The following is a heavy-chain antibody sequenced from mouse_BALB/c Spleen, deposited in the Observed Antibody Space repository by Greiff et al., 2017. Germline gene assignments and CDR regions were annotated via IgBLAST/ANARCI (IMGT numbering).Heavy chain of an antibody. CDR1: GYTFTSYW. CDR3: TRLEYGNYAWFAY. V-gene: IGHV1-5*01. J-gene: IGHJ3*01. CDR2: IYPGNSDT. D-gene: IGHD2-10*02. Sequence: EVQLQESGTVLARPGASVKMSCKASGYTFTSYWMHWVKQRPGQGLEWIGAIYPGNSDTSYNQKFKGKAKLTAVTSTSTAYMELSSLTNEDSAVYYCTRLEYGNYAWFAYWGQGTLVTVSA.